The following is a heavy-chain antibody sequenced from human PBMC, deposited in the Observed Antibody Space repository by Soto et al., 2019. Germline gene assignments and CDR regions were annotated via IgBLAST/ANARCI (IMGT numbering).Heavy chain of an antibody. J-gene: IGHJ4*02. Sequence: GGSLRLSCAASGFTFSSYWMSWVRQAPGKGLEWVANIKQDGSEKYYVDSVKGRFTISRDNAKNSLYLQMNSLRAEDTAVYYCARDALKNIDYSNPFDYWGQGTLVTVSS. CDR2: IKQDGSEK. V-gene: IGHV3-7*01. D-gene: IGHD4-4*01. CDR1: GFTFSSYW. CDR3: ARDALKNIDYSNPFDY.